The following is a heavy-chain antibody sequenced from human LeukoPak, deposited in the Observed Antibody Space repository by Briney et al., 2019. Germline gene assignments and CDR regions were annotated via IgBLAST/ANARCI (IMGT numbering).Heavy chain of an antibody. D-gene: IGHD6-13*01. CDR3: ANSLTAAGTNY. J-gene: IGHJ4*02. V-gene: IGHV4-34*01. Sequence: SETLSVTCAVYGGSFSGYYWSWIRQPPGKGLEWIGEINHSGSTNYNPSLKSRVTISVDTSKNQFSLKLSSVTAADTAVYYCANSLTAAGTNYWGQGTLVTVSS. CDR1: GGSFSGYY. CDR2: INHSGST.